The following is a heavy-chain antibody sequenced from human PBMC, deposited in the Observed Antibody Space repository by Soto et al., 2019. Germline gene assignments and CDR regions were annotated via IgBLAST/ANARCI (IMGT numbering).Heavy chain of an antibody. D-gene: IGHD2-2*01. J-gene: IGHJ6*02. Sequence: QTLSLTCVISGDRVSSNSAAWNWNRQSPSSGLEWLGRTYYRSKWYNDYAVSVKSRITINPDTSKNQFSLQLTSVTPEDTAVYYCARDLRYCSSTSCYYEADSLYYGMDVWGHGTMVTVSS. CDR1: GDRVSSNSAA. V-gene: IGHV6-1*01. CDR2: TYYRSKWYN. CDR3: ARDLRYCSSTSCYYEADSLYYGMDV.